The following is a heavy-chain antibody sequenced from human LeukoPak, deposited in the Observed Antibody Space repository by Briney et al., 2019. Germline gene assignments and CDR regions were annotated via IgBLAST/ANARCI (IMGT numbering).Heavy chain of an antibody. J-gene: IGHJ4*02. V-gene: IGHV3-48*01. CDR3: TRHQRASQYYFDY. CDR1: GFTFSSHS. CDR2: ISDDTYNI. Sequence: GGSLRLSCAASGFTFSSHSMSWVRQAPGQGLEWVSFISDDTYNIYYADSVRGRFTVSRDNARDSLYLQLNSLRAEDTAVYYCTRHQRASQYYFDYWGQGTLVTASS.